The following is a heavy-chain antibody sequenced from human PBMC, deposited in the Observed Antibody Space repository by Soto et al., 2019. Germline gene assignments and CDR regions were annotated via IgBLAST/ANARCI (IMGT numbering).Heavy chain of an antibody. J-gene: IGHJ3*02. V-gene: IGHV3-21*01. Sequence: EVQVVESGGVLVKPGGSLRLSCAASGFTFSSYSMNWVRQAPGKGLEWVSSISSSSSYIYYADSVKGRFTISRDNAKNALYLQMNSLRAEDTAVYYCARVGGGYQLVHAFDIWCQGTMVTVSS. CDR2: ISSSSSYI. D-gene: IGHD6-13*01. CDR3: ARVGGGYQLVHAFDI. CDR1: GFTFSSYS.